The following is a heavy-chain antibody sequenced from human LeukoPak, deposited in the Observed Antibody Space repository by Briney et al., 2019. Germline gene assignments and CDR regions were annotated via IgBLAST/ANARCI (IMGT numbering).Heavy chain of an antibody. V-gene: IGHV3-33*08. Sequence: GGSLRLSCAASGFTFSSYSMNWVRQTPGKGLEWVALIWSDGSRQYYVDSVKGRFTISGDNSKNTVCLQMNSLRVEDMAVYYCVRSSTDSSPWNSYFDYWGQGTLVTVSS. CDR1: GFTFSSYS. CDR3: VRSSTDSSPWNSYFDY. CDR2: IWSDGSRQ. J-gene: IGHJ4*02. D-gene: IGHD1-7*01.